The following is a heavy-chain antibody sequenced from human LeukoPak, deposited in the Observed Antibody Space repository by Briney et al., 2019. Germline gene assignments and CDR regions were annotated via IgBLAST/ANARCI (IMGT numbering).Heavy chain of an antibody. CDR2: IYTSGST. CDR3: ARDLCSNSVCYTNYGMDV. D-gene: IGHD2-8*01. J-gene: IGHJ6*02. V-gene: IGHV4-4*07. CDR1: GGSITGYY. Sequence: PSETLSLTCTVSGGSITGYYWSWIRQCAGKGLEWIGRIYTSGSTKYNPSLESRVTMSVDTSKNQLSLKMISATAAETAVWLCARDLCSNSVCYTNYGMDVWGQGTTVTVSS.